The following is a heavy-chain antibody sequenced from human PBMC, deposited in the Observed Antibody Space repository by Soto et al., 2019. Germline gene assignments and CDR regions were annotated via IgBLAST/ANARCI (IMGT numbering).Heavy chain of an antibody. D-gene: IGHD3-10*01. V-gene: IGHV3-30-3*01. J-gene: IGHJ4*02. CDR1: GFTFSSYA. Sequence: GESLKISCAASGFTFSSYAMHWVRQAPGKGLEWVAVISYDGSNKYYADSVKGRFTISRDNSKNTLYLQMNSLRAEDTAVYYCARVRGKRWHYNGFDYWGQGTLVTVSS. CDR2: ISYDGSNK. CDR3: ARVRGKRWHYNGFDY.